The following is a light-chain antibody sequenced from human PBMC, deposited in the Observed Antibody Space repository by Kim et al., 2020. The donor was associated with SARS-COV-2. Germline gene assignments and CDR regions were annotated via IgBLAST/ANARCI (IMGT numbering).Light chain of an antibody. V-gene: IGKV3-15*01. CDR3: QQYKHWPWT. J-gene: IGKJ1*01. Sequence: VSPGERVTLACRASQSFINSLAWYQQKPGQPLRLLIYGASTRATGIPPRFSGSGSGTEFTLTISSLQSEDFAVYYCQQYKHWPWTFGQGTKVDIK. CDR1: QSFINS. CDR2: GAS.